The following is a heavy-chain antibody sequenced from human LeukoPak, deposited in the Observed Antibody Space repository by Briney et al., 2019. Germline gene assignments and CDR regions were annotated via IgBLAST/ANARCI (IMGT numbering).Heavy chain of an antibody. CDR3: ARQTYYYDSSGYYYVGPYFDY. D-gene: IGHD3-22*01. J-gene: IGHJ4*02. Sequence: NPSETLSLTCTVSGGSISSSSYYWGWIRQPPGKGLEWIGTIYYSGSTYYNPSLKSRVTISVDTSKNQFSLKLSSVTAADTAVYYCARQTYYYDSSGYYYVGPYFDYWGQGTLVTVSS. CDR2: IYYSGST. V-gene: IGHV4-39*01. CDR1: GGSISSSSYY.